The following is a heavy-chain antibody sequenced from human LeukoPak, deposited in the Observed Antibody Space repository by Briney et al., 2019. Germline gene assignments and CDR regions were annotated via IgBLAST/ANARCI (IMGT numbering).Heavy chain of an antibody. J-gene: IGHJ3*02. Sequence: SETLSLACTVSGGSINNYYWSWIRQPAGKGLEWIGRIYTRGSTNYNPSLKSRITMSVDTSKNQFSLKLSSVTAADTAVYYCARGRYCSADICSGGDAFDIWGQGTMVSVSS. CDR3: ARGRYCSADICSGGDAFDI. V-gene: IGHV4-4*07. CDR2: IYTRGST. D-gene: IGHD2-15*01. CDR1: GGSINNYY.